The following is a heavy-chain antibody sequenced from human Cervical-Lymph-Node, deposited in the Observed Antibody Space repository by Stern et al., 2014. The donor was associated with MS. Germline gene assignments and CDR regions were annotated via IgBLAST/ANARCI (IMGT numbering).Heavy chain of an antibody. V-gene: IGHV4-39*01. D-gene: IGHD2-8*02. CDR1: GDSISSYTHY. J-gene: IGHJ4*02. CDR3: AKHACTGAACPFDL. CDR2: VYYSGDT. Sequence: QLQLQESGPGLVKPSETLSLTCAVSGDSISSYTHYWAWIRQPPGKGLEWIGSVYYSGDTYYNPPFNSPVTISVDTSKNHSPLGLNSVPAADTAVYYCAKHACTGAACPFDLWGQGTLVTVSS.